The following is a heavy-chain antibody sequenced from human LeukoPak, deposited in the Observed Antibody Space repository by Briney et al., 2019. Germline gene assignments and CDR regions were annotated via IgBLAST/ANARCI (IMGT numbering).Heavy chain of an antibody. CDR2: INTNTGNP. Sequence: EASVKVSCKTSGYTFSSYPMNWVRQAPGQGLEWMGWINTNTGNPTYAQGFTGRFVFSLDTSVSTAYLQISSLKAEDTAVYYCALVGATVTSRSYYYYYMDVWGKGTTVTVSS. J-gene: IGHJ6*03. CDR3: ALVGATVTSRSYYYYYMDV. D-gene: IGHD4-17*01. CDR1: GYTFSSYP. V-gene: IGHV7-4-1*02.